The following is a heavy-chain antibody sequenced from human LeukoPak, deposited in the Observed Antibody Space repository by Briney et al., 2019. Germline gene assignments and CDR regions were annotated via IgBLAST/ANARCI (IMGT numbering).Heavy chain of an antibody. Sequence: PSETLSLTCTVSGGSISSSCYYWGWLRQPPGKGLEWIGSIYYSGSTNYNPSLKSRVPISVDTSKTQFPLKLRSVPSADTAVYYCARGSSAEYFQHWGQSTLVTVSS. CDR1: GGSISSSCYY. J-gene: IGHJ1*01. V-gene: IGHV4-39*06. CDR3: ARGSSAEYFQH. CDR2: IYYSGST.